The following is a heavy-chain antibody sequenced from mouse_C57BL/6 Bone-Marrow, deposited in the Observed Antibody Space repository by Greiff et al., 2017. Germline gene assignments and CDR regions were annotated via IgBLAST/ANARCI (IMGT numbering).Heavy chain of an antibody. V-gene: IGHV1-64*01. J-gene: IGHJ2*01. Sequence: QVQLQQPGAELVKPGASVKLSCKASGYTFTSYWMHWVKQRPGQGLEWIGMIHPNSGSTNYNEKFKSKATLTVDKSSRTAYMQLSSRTSGDSAVYYCARRGKGFGYWGQGTTLTVSS. CDR1: GYTFTSYW. CDR3: ARRGKGFGY. CDR2: IHPNSGST.